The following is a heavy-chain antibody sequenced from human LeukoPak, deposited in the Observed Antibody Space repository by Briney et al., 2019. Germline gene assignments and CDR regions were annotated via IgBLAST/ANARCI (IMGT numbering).Heavy chain of an antibody. D-gene: IGHD3-3*01. CDR2: ISYDAISK. CDR3: ARSSFFGVVPFDY. Sequence: GRSLRLPCAASGFSFSSYTMNWVRQAPGKGLEWVALISYDAISKYSADSVKGRFTISRDDSKNTLYLQMSSLRPEDTAVYYCARSSFFGVVPFDYWGQGTLVTVSS. V-gene: IGHV3-30*04. J-gene: IGHJ4*02. CDR1: GFSFSSYT.